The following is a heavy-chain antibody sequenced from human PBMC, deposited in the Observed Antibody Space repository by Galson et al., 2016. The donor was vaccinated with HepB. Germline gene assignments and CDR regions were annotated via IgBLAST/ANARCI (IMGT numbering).Heavy chain of an antibody. CDR2: ISGSASRT. CDR1: GFTFSSFA. J-gene: IGHJ4*02. V-gene: IGHV3-23*01. D-gene: IGHD6-19*01. CDR3: AKDQRYMESSGWYDFDF. Sequence: SLRLSCAASGFTFSSFAMSWVRQAPGKGLEWVAAISGSASRTYSAGSAKGRFTISRDNSKNTLYLLMNSLRAEDTAIYYCAKDQRYMESSGWYDFDFWGQGTLVIVAS.